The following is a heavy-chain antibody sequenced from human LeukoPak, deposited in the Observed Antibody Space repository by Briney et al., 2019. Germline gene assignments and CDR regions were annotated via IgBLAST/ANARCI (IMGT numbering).Heavy chain of an antibody. CDR1: EFSVSSNY. D-gene: IGHD6-13*01. Sequence: GGSLRLSCAASEFSVSSNYMSWVRQAPGKGLEWVSYISSSGSTIYYADSVKGRFTISRDNAKNSLYLQMNSLRAEDTAVYYCARERYSSSWYDFDYWGQGTLVTVSS. V-gene: IGHV3-11*01. CDR2: ISSSGSTI. J-gene: IGHJ4*02. CDR3: ARERYSSSWYDFDY.